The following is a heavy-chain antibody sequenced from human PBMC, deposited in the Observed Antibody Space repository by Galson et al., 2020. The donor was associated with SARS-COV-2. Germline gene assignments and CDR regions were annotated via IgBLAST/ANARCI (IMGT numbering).Heavy chain of an antibody. CDR1: GFSFSDHY. V-gene: IGHV3-11*06. D-gene: IGHD1-1*01. J-gene: IGHJ4*02. Sequence: GESLKISCAATGFSFSDHYMRWIRPAPGKGLEWVSSISSSSSSTNYAGSVKGRFTISRDNAKNSLYLQMNSLRVEDTAVYYCARFRLNYNYLRYCDYWGQGTLVTVSS. CDR2: ISSSSSST. CDR3: ARFRLNYNYLRYCDY.